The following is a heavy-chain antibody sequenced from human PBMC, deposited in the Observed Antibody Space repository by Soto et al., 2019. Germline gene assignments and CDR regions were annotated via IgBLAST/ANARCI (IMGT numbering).Heavy chain of an antibody. J-gene: IGHJ4*02. CDR2: ISSSSSYI. CDR1: GFTFSSYS. CDR3: ARDLRGYSYGYHY. Sequence: EVQLVESGGGLVKPGGSLRLSCAASGFTFSSYSMNWVRQAPGKGLEWVSSISSSSSYIYYADSVKGQFTISRDNAKNSLYLQMNSLRAEDTAVYYCARDLRGYSYGYHYWGQGPLVTVSS. V-gene: IGHV3-21*01. D-gene: IGHD5-18*01.